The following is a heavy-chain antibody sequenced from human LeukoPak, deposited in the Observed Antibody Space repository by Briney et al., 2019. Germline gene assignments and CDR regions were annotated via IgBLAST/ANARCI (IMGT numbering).Heavy chain of an antibody. CDR2: IKQDGSER. Sequence: GGSLRLSCAASGFTFRNDWMSWVRQAPGKGLEWVANIKQDGSERYYVDSVKGRFTISRDNAKNSLYLQMNSLRAEDSAVYYCVRRRGYSYDFGSFEHWGQGTLVTVSS. CDR1: GFTFRNDW. J-gene: IGHJ4*02. CDR3: VRRRGYSYDFGSFEH. V-gene: IGHV3-7*01. D-gene: IGHD5-18*01.